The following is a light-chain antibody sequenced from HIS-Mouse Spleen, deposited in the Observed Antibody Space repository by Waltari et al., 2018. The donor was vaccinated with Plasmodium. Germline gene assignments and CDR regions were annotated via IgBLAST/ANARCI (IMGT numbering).Light chain of an antibody. V-gene: IGLV3-1*01. CDR3: QAWDSSTAWV. CDR2: QDS. CDR1: KLGDKY. Sequence: SYELTQPPSVSVSPGQTASITCSGDKLGDKYACWYQQKPGQSPVLVIYQDSKRPAGIPERVSGSNSGNTATLTISGTQAMDEADYYCQAWDSSTAWVFGGGTKLTGL. J-gene: IGLJ2*01.